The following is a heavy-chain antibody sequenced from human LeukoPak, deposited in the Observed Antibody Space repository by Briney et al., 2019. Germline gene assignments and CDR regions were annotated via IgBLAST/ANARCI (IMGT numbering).Heavy chain of an antibody. Sequence: GGSLRLSCAASGVTFYDYAIHWVRQAPGKGLEWVSGISWNSDSIGYADSVKGRFTISRDNAKNSLYLQMNSLRAEDTALYYCAKASGGSIGNWFDPWGQGTLVTVSS. J-gene: IGHJ5*02. CDR2: ISWNSDSI. D-gene: IGHD2-15*01. CDR1: GVTFYDYA. CDR3: AKASGGSIGNWFDP. V-gene: IGHV3-9*01.